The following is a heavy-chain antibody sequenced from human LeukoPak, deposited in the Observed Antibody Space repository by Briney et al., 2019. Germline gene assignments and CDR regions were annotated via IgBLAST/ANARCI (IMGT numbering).Heavy chain of an antibody. V-gene: IGHV4-34*09. D-gene: IGHD2-8*02. Sequence: SETLTLTCAVYGGSFSGYYWNWIRQPPGKGLEWIGEINHSGSTNYNPSLKSRVTISVDTSMNQFSLKLSSVTAADTAVYYCARSLVQHQIDYWGQGTLVTVSS. CDR2: INHSGST. J-gene: IGHJ4*02. CDR1: GGSFSGYY. CDR3: ARSLVQHQIDY.